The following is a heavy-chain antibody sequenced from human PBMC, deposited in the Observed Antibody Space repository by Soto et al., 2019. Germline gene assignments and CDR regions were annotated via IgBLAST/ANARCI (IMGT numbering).Heavy chain of an antibody. CDR2: IYYSGST. CDR3: ARDGGAVLLWFGELLSPEGYYYYYYGMDV. J-gene: IGHJ6*02. V-gene: IGHV4-39*01. Sequence: SETLSLTCTVSGGSISSSSYYWGWIRQPPGKGLEWIGSIYYSGSTYYNPSLKSRVTISVDTSKNQFSLKLSSVTAADTAVYYCARDGGAVLLWFGELLSPEGYYYYYYGMDVWGQGTTVT. CDR1: GGSISSSSYY. D-gene: IGHD3-10*01.